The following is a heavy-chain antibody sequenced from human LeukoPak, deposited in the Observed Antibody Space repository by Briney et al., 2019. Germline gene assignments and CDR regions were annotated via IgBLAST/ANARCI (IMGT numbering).Heavy chain of an antibody. CDR3: AKDRVAAAATQRFDP. CDR1: GFTFSSYG. CDR2: ISGSGGST. Sequence: GGTLRLSCAASGFTFSSYGMSWVRQAPGKGLEWVSAISGSGGSTYYADSVKGRFTISRDNSKITLYLQMNSLRDEDTAVYYCAKDRVAAAATQRFDPWGQGTLVTVSS. D-gene: IGHD6-25*01. J-gene: IGHJ5*02. V-gene: IGHV3-23*01.